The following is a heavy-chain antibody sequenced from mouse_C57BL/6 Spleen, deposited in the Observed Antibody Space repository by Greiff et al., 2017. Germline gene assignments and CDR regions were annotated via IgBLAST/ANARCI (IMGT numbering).Heavy chain of an antibody. CDR1: GYTFTDYE. Sequence: VQRVESGAELVRPGASVTLSCKASGYTFTDYEMHWVKQTPVHGLEWIGAIDPETGGTAYNQKFKGKAILTADKSSSTAYMELRSLTSEDSAVYYCTRYSNYLYWGQGTTLTVSS. CDR2: IDPETGGT. CDR3: TRYSNYLY. V-gene: IGHV1-15*01. D-gene: IGHD2-5*01. J-gene: IGHJ2*01.